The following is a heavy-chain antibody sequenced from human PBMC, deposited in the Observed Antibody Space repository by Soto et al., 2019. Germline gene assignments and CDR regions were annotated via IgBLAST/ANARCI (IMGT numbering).Heavy chain of an antibody. CDR2: INHSGST. Sequence: QVQLQQWDAGLLKPSETLSLTCAVYGGSFSGYYWSWIRQPPGKGLEWIGEINHSGSTNYNPSLKSRVTISVDTSKNQFSLKLSSVTSADTALYYCARGGGIVVVPAAMLLDYWGQGTLVTVSS. CDR3: ARGGGIVVVPAAMLLDY. J-gene: IGHJ4*02. V-gene: IGHV4-34*01. CDR1: GGSFSGYY. D-gene: IGHD2-2*01.